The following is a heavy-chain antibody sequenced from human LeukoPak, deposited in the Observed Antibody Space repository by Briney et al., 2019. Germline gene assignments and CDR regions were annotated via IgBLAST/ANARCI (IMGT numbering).Heavy chain of an antibody. CDR1: GGSISNYY. Sequence: SETLSLTCTVSGGSISNYYWSWIRQPPGKGLEWIGYIYYSGSTNYNPSLKSRVTISVDTSKNQFSLKLSSVTAADTAVYYCARAAYSGSYHSDYWGQGTLVTVSS. D-gene: IGHD1-26*01. V-gene: IGHV4-59*01. J-gene: IGHJ4*02. CDR2: IYYSGST. CDR3: ARAAYSGSYHSDY.